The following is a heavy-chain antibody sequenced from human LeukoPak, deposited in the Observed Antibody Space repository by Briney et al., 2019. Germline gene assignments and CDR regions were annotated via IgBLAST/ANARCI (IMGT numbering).Heavy chain of an antibody. D-gene: IGHD4-17*01. Sequence: GGSLRLSCAASGFTFSSYAMHWVRQAPGKGLEWVAVISYDGSNKYYADSVKGRFTISRDNSKNTLYLQMNSLGAEDTAVYYCARDLTVTTFSYFDYWGQGTLVTVSS. V-gene: IGHV3-30*04. CDR2: ISYDGSNK. CDR1: GFTFSSYA. J-gene: IGHJ4*02. CDR3: ARDLTVTTFSYFDY.